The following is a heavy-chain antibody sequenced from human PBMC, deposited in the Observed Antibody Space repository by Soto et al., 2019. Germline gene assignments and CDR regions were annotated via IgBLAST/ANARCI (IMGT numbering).Heavy chain of an antibody. CDR3: AREAGSNYYYFYALDV. V-gene: IGHV4-61*01. J-gene: IGHJ6*02. Sequence: PSETLSLTCTVSGGSISSGPYSWGWIRQPPGKGLEWIGYISYSGSTNYNPSLKSRVTISVDTSTNQFSLKLSSVTASDTAVYYCAREAGSNYYYFYALDVWGQGTKVTVS. CDR1: GGSISSGPYS. CDR2: ISYSGST. D-gene: IGHD4-4*01.